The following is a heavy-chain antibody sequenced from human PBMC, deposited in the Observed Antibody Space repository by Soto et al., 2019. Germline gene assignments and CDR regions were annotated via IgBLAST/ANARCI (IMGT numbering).Heavy chain of an antibody. V-gene: IGHV1-18*01. Sequence: ASVKVSCKASGYTFTNYRISWVRLAPGQGLEWMGWISSYNGNTNYAQKFQGRVTMTTDTSTSTAYMELRSLRSDDTAVYYCARDPGTYYYDSSGYFLDHWGRG. J-gene: IGHJ1*01. CDR2: ISSYNGNT. D-gene: IGHD3-22*01. CDR3: ARDPGTYYYDSSGYFLDH. CDR1: GYTFTNYR.